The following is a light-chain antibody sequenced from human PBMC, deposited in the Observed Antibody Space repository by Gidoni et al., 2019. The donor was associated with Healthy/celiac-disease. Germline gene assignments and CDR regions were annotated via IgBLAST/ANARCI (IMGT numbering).Light chain of an antibody. CDR3: QQYNSYSWT. CDR1: QSISSW. J-gene: IGKJ1*01. V-gene: IGKV1-5*01. Sequence: DIQMTQSPSTLSASVGDRVTITCRASQSISSWVAWYQQKPGKAPKLLIYDASSVESGVPSRFSGRGSGTEFTLTISRLQPDDCATYYCQQYNSYSWTFGQGTKVEIK. CDR2: DAS.